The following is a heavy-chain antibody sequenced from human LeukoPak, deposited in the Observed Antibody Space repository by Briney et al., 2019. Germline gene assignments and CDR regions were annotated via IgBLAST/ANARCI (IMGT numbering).Heavy chain of an antibody. V-gene: IGHV4-34*01. D-gene: IGHD6-6*01. CDR3: ARGRAVSSAFFPY. CDR1: DGSFSGYY. J-gene: IGHJ4*02. CDR2: INHSGST. Sequence: PSETLSLTCAVYDGSFSGYYWSWIRQPPGKGLEWIGEINHSGSTNYNPSLKSRVTISVDTSKNQFSLKLSSVTAADTAVYYCARGRAVSSAFFPYWGQGTLVTVSS.